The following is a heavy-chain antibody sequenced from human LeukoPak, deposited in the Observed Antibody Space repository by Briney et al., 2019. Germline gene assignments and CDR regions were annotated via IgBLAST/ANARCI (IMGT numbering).Heavy chain of an antibody. V-gene: IGHV4-4*07. CDR2: IHGSGST. CDR3: ARVRREKYFDY. Sequence: SETLSLTCTVSGVSTSTYYWTWIRQSAGKGLEWIGRIHGSGSTNYNPSLVSRVTMSVDTSKNQFSLKVSSVTAADTGVYYCARVRREKYFDYWGQGTLVTVSS. D-gene: IGHD1-26*01. J-gene: IGHJ4*02. CDR1: GVSTSTYY.